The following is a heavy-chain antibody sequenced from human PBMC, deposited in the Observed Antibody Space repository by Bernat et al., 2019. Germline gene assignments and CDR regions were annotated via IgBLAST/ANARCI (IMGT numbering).Heavy chain of an antibody. D-gene: IGHD6-6*01. CDR2: ISYDGSNK. J-gene: IGHJ4*02. Sequence: QVQLVESGGGVVQPGRSLRLSCAASGFTFSSYAMHWVRQAPGKGLEWVAVISYDGSNKYYADSVKGRFAISRDNAKNSLYLQMNSLRAEDTAVYYCARNPFGRDSSTFDYWGQGTLVTVSS. CDR1: GFTFSSYA. CDR3: ARNPFGRDSSTFDY. V-gene: IGHV3-30*09.